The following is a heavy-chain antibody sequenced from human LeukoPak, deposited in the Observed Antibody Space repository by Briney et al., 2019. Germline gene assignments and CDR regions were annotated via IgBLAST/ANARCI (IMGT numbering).Heavy chain of an antibody. V-gene: IGHV4-59*12. CDR2: IYHSGST. J-gene: IGHJ4*02. Sequence: SETLSLTCTVSGGSISNYYWSWIRQPPGKGLEWIGYIYHSGSTYYNPSLKSRVTISVDRSKNQFSLKLSSVTAADTAVYYCARGDTAGSLGYWGQGTLVTVSS. CDR3: ARGDTAGSLGY. D-gene: IGHD5-18*01. CDR1: GGSISNYY.